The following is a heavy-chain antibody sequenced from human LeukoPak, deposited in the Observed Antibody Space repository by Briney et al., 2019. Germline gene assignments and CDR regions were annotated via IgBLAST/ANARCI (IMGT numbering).Heavy chain of an antibody. J-gene: IGHJ2*01. Sequence: SGTLSLTCTVSGGSISSYYWSWIRQPPGKGLEWIGYIYYSGSTNYNPSLKSRVTISVDTSKNQFSLKLSSVTAADTAVYYCARRYGDLAWYFDLWGRGTLVTVSS. V-gene: IGHV4-59*01. D-gene: IGHD4-17*01. CDR1: GGSISSYY. CDR2: IYYSGST. CDR3: ARRYGDLAWYFDL.